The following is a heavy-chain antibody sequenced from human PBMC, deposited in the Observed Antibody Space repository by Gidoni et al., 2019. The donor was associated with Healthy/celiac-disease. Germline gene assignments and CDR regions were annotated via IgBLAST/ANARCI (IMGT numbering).Heavy chain of an antibody. V-gene: IGHV3-33*01. CDR3: ARDSRMPGVAGALDY. D-gene: IGHD6-19*01. CDR2: IWKDGSNK. Sequence: QVQLVESGGGVVQPGRSLRLSCAGSGFTFRSYGMHWVRQAPGKGLGWVAVIWKDGSNKYYADSVKGRFTIARDNSKNTLYLKMNSLRAEDTAVYYCARDSRMPGVAGALDYWGQGTLVTVSS. CDR1: GFTFRSYG. J-gene: IGHJ4*02.